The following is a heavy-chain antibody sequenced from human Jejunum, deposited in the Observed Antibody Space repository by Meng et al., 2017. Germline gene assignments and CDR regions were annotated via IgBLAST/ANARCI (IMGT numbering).Heavy chain of an antibody. D-gene: IGHD6-13*01. Sequence: GESLKISCVASGFAFSSSSLSWVRQAPGKGLEWVSAISVSGTPYYGDSVTGRFTISRDITKNTLYLQMNSLRAEDTAVYFCAKERAGFDYWGQGTLVTVSS. CDR1: GFAFSSSS. CDR3: AKERAGFDY. J-gene: IGHJ4*02. V-gene: IGHV3-23*01. CDR2: ISVSGTP.